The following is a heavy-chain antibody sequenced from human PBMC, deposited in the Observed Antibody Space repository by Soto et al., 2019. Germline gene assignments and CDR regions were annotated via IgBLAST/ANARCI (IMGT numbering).Heavy chain of an antibody. V-gene: IGHV4-59*01. Sequence: PSETLSLTCTVSGGSISSNYWSWIRQPPGKGLEWIGYIYYSGSTNYNPSLKSRVTISVDTSKNQFSLKLSSVTAADTAVYYCASGGGCSGGSCYVYWGQGTLVTVSS. CDR1: GGSISSNY. CDR3: ASGGGCSGGSCYVY. CDR2: IYYSGST. J-gene: IGHJ4*02. D-gene: IGHD2-15*01.